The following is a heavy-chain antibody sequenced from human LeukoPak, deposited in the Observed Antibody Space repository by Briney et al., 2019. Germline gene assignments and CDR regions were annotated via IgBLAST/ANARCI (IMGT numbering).Heavy chain of an antibody. CDR3: AGPDGYFDY. CDR2: INHSGST. CDR1: GGSFSGYY. J-gene: IGHJ4*02. V-gene: IGHV4-34*01. D-gene: IGHD5-24*01. Sequence: SETLSLTCAVYGGSFSGYYWSWIRQPPGKGLEWIGEINHSGSTNYNPSLKSRVTISVDTSKNQFSLKLSSVTAADTAVYYCAGPDGYFDYWGQGTLVTVSS.